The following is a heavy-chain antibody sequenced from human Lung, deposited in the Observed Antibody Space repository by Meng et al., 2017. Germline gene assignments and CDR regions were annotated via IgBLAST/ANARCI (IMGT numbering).Heavy chain of an antibody. CDR2: INTDTRNP. D-gene: IGHD3-22*01. Sequence: QVQLVQSGSELKKLGASVKISCKASGYTFTTYAMNWLRQAPGQGLEWMGWINTDTRNPTYAQGFTGRFVFSLDTSVSTAYLQISSLMAEDTAIYYCARGDLGMSGYYYTVHWGQGTLVTVSS. J-gene: IGHJ4*02. V-gene: IGHV7-4-1*02. CDR1: GYTFTTYA. CDR3: ARGDLGMSGYYYTVH.